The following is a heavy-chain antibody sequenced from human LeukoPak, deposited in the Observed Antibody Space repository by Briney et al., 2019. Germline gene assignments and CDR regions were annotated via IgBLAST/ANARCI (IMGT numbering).Heavy chain of an antibody. Sequence: SETLSLTCTVSGGSISSGGYYWRWIRQPARRGLEWIGRVYSGGSANYNPSLKSRVTISVDTSKNQFSLKLSSVTAADTAVYYCARAIRINWFDHWGQGTLVTVSS. CDR3: ARAIRINWFDH. D-gene: IGHD3-3*02. V-gene: IGHV4-61*02. CDR2: VYSGGSA. J-gene: IGHJ5*02. CDR1: GGSISSGGYY.